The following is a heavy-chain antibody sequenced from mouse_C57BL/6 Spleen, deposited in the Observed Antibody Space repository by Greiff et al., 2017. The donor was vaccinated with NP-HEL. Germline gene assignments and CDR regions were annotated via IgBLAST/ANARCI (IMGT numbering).Heavy chain of an antibody. D-gene: IGHD2-4*01. CDR2: ISRGSSTI. Sequence: EVKVVESGGGLVKPGGSLKLSCAASGFTFSDYGMHWVRQAPEKGLEWVAYISRGSSTIYYADTVKGRFTISRDNAKNTLLLQMTSLRSEDTAMYYCARQGGYDYDEGGAMDYWGQGTSVTVSS. CDR3: ARQGGYDYDEGGAMDY. CDR1: GFTFSDYG. V-gene: IGHV5-17*01. J-gene: IGHJ4*01.